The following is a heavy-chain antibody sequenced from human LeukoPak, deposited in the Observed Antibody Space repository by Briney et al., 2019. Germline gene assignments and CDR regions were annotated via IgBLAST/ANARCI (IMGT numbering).Heavy chain of an antibody. CDR2: IIPILGIA. CDR3: AREAGHYYGSGSYYKLDY. Sequence: ASVKVSCKASGGTFSSYAISWVRQAPGQGLEWMGRIIPILGIANYAQKFQGRVTITADKSTSTAYMGLSSLRSGDTAVYYCAREAGHYYGSGSYYKLDYWGQGTLVTVSS. J-gene: IGHJ4*02. D-gene: IGHD3-10*01. V-gene: IGHV1-69*04. CDR1: GGTFSSYA.